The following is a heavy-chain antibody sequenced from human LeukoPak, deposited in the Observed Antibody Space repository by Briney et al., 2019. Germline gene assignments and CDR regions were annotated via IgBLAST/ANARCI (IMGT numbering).Heavy chain of an antibody. CDR2: IIPILGIA. D-gene: IGHD6-6*01. J-gene: IGHJ5*02. V-gene: IGHV1-69*02. Sequence: GSSVNVSCKASGGTFSSYTISWVRQAPGQGLEWMGRIIPILGIANYAQKFQGRVTITADKSTSTAYMQLSSLRSEDTAVYYCARTIAASTKGFDPWGQGTLVTVSS. CDR1: GGTFSSYT. CDR3: ARTIAASTKGFDP.